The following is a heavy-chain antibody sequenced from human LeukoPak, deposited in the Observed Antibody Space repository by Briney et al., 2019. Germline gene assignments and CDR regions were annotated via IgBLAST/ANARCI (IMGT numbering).Heavy chain of an antibody. CDR3: ARVPIYGGNSLDAFDI. D-gene: IGHD4-23*01. CDR1: GGSISSGGYS. Sequence: SQTLSLTCAVSGGSISSGGYSWSWIRQPPGKGLEWIGYIYHSGSTYYNPSLKSRVTISVDRSKNQFSLKLSSVTAADTAVYYCARVPIYGGNSLDAFDIWGQGTMVTVSS. V-gene: IGHV4-30-2*01. J-gene: IGHJ3*02. CDR2: IYHSGST.